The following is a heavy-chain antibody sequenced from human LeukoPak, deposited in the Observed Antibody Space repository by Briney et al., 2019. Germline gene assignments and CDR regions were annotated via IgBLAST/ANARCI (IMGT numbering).Heavy chain of an antibody. CDR2: INPDDSDT. Sequence: GESLKISCKASGYGFSTYWIAWVRHIPGKGLEWMGIINPDDSDTRYSPSFQGQVTISADKSINTAYLQWSSLKASDTAIYYCARQWLFDYWGQGTLVTVSS. J-gene: IGHJ4*02. D-gene: IGHD6-19*01. CDR1: GYGFSTYW. CDR3: ARQWLFDY. V-gene: IGHV5-51*01.